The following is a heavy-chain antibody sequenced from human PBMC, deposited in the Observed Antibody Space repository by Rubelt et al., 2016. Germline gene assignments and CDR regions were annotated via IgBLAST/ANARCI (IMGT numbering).Heavy chain of an antibody. Sequence: QVQLVESGGGVVQPGGSLRLPCAASGFTFSSYGMHWVRQAPGKGLEWVAFIRYDGSNKYYADSVKGRFTISRDNSKKTLYLQMNSLRAEDTAVYYCAKGGNVVVTARLYYFDYWGQGTLVTVSS. J-gene: IGHJ4*02. V-gene: IGHV3-30*02. CDR1: GFTFSSYG. CDR2: IRYDGSNK. D-gene: IGHD2-21*02. CDR3: AKGGNVVVTARLYYFDY.